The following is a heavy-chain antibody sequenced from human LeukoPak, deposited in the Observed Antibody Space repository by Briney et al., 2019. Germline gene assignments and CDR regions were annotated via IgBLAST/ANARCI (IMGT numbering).Heavy chain of an antibody. V-gene: IGHV3-15*01. CDR1: GFTFSNAW. CDR2: IKSKTDGGTT. CDR3: ARDQGVDTIPRVYFDH. D-gene: IGHD5-18*01. J-gene: IGHJ4*02. Sequence: PGGSLRLSCAASGFTFSNAWMSWVRQAPGKGLEWVGRIKSKTDGGTTDYAAPVKGRFTISRDNSKNTLYLQLNSLRAEDTAVYYCARDQGVDTIPRVYFDHWGQGTLVTVPS.